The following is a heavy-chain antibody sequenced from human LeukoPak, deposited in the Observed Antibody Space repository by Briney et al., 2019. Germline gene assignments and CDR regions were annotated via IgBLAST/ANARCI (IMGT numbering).Heavy chain of an antibody. CDR1: GCTFSDYY. D-gene: IGHD4-17*01. CDR3: ARVGGFDYGDYGPLDY. J-gene: IGHJ4*02. V-gene: IGHV3-11*01. Sequence: GGSLRLSCAASGCTFSDYYKSWIRQAPGKGLEWVSYISSSGSTIYYADSVKGRFTISGDNAKNSLYLQMNSLRAEDTAVYYCARVGGFDYGDYGPLDYWGQGTLVTVSS. CDR2: ISSSGSTI.